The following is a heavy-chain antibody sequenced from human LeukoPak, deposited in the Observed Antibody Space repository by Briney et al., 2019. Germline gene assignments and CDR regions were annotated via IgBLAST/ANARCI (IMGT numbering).Heavy chain of an antibody. CDR3: AKDISAVAAATFDY. J-gene: IGHJ4*02. CDR1: GFTFDDYA. D-gene: IGHD6-19*01. Sequence: GGSLRLSCAASGFTFDDYALHWVRQAPGKGLEWVSDISWNSGSIGYADSVKGRFTISRDNAKNSLYLQMNSLRAEDTALYYCAKDISAVAAATFDYWGQGTLVTVSS. CDR2: ISWNSGSI. V-gene: IGHV3-9*01.